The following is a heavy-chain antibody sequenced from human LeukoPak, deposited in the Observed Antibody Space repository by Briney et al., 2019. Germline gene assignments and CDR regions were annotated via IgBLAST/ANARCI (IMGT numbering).Heavy chain of an antibody. CDR3: AKGLSSSGWYGWFDP. CDR1: GFTFSSYA. Sequence: GGSLRLSCAASGFTFSSYAMSWVRQAPGKGLEWVSAISGSGGSTYYADSVKGRFTISRDNSKNTLYLQMNSLRAEDTAVYYCAKGLSSSGWYGWFDPWGQGTLVTVSS. V-gene: IGHV3-23*01. J-gene: IGHJ5*02. D-gene: IGHD6-19*01. CDR2: ISGSGGST.